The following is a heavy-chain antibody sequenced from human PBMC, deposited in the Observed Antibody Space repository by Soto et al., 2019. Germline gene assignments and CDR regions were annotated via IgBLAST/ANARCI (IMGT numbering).Heavy chain of an antibody. V-gene: IGHV3-48*01. D-gene: IGHD7-27*01. CDR1: GFILSDCA. J-gene: IGHJ6*03. Sequence: EVQLVESGGGLVQPGGSLRLSCATSGFILSDCAMNWVRQAPGKGLEWVSYISSSSSVIDYSDSVKGRFTVSRDNARNSLYLQMNSMRAEETDVYYCARALSWGSNWYYYMDVWGKGTTVTVSS. CDR3: ARALSWGSNWYYYMDV. CDR2: ISSSSSVI.